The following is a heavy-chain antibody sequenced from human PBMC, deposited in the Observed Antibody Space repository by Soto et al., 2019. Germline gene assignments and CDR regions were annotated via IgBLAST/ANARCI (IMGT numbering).Heavy chain of an antibody. CDR2: ISAYNGNT. J-gene: IGHJ6*02. Sequence: GASVKVSCKASGYTFTSYGISWVRQAPGQGLEWMGWISAYNGNTNYAQKFQGRVTMTRDTSTSTVYMELSSLRSEDTAVYYCARDRGRGGSYYIYFYGMDVWGQGTTVTVSS. CDR3: ARDRGRGGSYYIYFYGMDV. CDR1: GYTFTSYG. V-gene: IGHV1-18*01. D-gene: IGHD1-26*01.